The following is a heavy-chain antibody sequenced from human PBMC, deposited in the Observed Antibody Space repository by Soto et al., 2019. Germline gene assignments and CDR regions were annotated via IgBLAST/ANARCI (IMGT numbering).Heavy chain of an antibody. CDR2: IIPIFGTA. D-gene: IGHD3-16*01. J-gene: IGHJ6*02. V-gene: IGHV1-69*12. CDR3: ASDTLTPWYYYGMDV. Sequence: QVQLVQSGAEVKKPGSSVKVSGKASGGTFSSYAISWVRQAPGQGLEWMGGIIPIFGTANYAPKFQGRVTISADESRSTAYMELSSLRSEDTSVYYCASDTLTPWYYYGMDVWGQGTTVTVSS. CDR1: GGTFSSYA.